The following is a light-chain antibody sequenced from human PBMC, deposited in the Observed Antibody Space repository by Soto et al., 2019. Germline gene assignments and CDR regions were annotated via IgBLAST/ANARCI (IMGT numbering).Light chain of an antibody. J-gene: IGKJ1*01. Sequence: DIQMTQSPSSLSASVGDRVTITCRPSRGIGNALAWYQQKPGTVPKLLIHSASTLQSGVPSRFSGSGSGTDFTLTISSLQPEDVASYYCQQYDSAPTFGPGTKVDIK. CDR1: RGIGNA. V-gene: IGKV1-27*01. CDR3: QQYDSAPT. CDR2: SAS.